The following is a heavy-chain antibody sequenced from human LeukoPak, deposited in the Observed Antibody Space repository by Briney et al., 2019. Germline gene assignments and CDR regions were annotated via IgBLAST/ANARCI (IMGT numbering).Heavy chain of an antibody. CDR1: GYTFTSYG. V-gene: IGHV1-18*01. J-gene: IGHJ6*02. D-gene: IGHD2-2*02. CDR3: ARDGYCSSTSCYTVGGYYYYYGMDV. Sequence: ASVKVSCKASGYTFTSYGISWVRQAPGQGLEWMGWISTYNGNTNYAQNLQGRVTMTTDTSTSTAYMELRSLRSDDTAVYYCARDGYCSSTSCYTVGGYYYYYGMDVWGQGTTVTVSS. CDR2: ISTYNGNT.